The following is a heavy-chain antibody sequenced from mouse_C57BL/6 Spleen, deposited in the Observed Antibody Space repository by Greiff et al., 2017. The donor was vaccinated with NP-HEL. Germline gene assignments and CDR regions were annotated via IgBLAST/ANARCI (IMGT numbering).Heavy chain of an antibody. D-gene: IGHD2-5*01. V-gene: IGHV1-26*01. CDR2: INPNNGGT. J-gene: IGHJ3*01. CDR3: AREQNSNYRFAY. CDR1: GYTFTDYY. Sequence: EVQLQQSGPELVKPGASVKISCKASGYTFTDYYMNWVKQSHGKSLEWIGDINPNNGGTSYNQKFKGKATLTVDKSSSTAYMELRSLTSEDSAVYYCAREQNSNYRFAYWGQGTLVTVSA.